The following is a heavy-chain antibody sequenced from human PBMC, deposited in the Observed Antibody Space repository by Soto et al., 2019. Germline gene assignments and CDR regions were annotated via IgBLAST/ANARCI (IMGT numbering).Heavy chain of an antibody. CDR1: GYSFSSFG. V-gene: IGHV1-18*01. J-gene: IGHJ3*02. D-gene: IGHD1-26*01. Sequence: QGQLVQSGPEVKKPGASVKVSCKTSGYSFSSFGISWLRRAPGQGPEWMGWISFYNGKTNFAQKFQDRITLTTDTSTTPAYMELRSLTSDDTAMYYCARDVSVGANMDASEIWCPGTMVTVSS. CDR2: ISFYNGKT. CDR3: ARDVSVGANMDASEI.